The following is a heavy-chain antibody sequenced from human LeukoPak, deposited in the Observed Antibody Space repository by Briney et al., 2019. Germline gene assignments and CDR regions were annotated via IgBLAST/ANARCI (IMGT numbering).Heavy chain of an antibody. CDR3: ARERGGNSYFDY. Sequence: ASVTVSCKASGYTFTGYYLHWVRQAPGQGLEWMGWISAYNGNTNYAQKLQGRVTMTTDTSTSTAYMELRSLRSDDTAVYYCARERGGNSYFDYWGQGTLVTVSS. V-gene: IGHV1-18*04. D-gene: IGHD4-23*01. CDR2: ISAYNGNT. CDR1: GYTFTGYY. J-gene: IGHJ4*02.